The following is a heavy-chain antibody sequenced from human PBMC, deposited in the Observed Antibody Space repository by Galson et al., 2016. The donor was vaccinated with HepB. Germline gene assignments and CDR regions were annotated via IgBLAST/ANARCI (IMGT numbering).Heavy chain of an antibody. D-gene: IGHD2-2*01. J-gene: IGHJ4*02. CDR3: ARERVGVTALDF. CDR2: IYYTGSA. CDR1: GGSITAGYY. Sequence: TLSLTCTVSGGSITAGYYWSWVRQHPGKGLEWIAYIYYTGSAYYNPSLKSRVTISVDTSKNQFSLKLSSVTAADTAVYYCARERVGVTALDFWGQGTLVT. V-gene: IGHV4-31*03.